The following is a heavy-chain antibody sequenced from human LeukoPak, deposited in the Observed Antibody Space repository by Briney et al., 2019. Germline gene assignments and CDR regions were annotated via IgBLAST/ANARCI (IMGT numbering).Heavy chain of an antibody. V-gene: IGHV3-23*01. CDR3: ARERSPWYSSGWSDAFDI. CDR1: GFPFTNYA. J-gene: IGHJ3*02. D-gene: IGHD6-19*01. CDR2: IETNGVKT. Sequence: PGESLRLSCAASGFPFTNYAMSWVRQAPGKGLEWVSSIETNGVKTYYADSVKGRFTISRDNSENTLSLQMNSLRAEDTAAYYCARERSPWYSSGWSDAFDIWGQGTMVTVSS.